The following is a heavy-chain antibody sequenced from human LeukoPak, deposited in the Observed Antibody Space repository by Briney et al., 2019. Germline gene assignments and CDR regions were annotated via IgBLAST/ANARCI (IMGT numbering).Heavy chain of an antibody. J-gene: IGHJ4*02. CDR1: GFTFSSYA. Sequence: TGGSLRLSCAASGFTFSSYAMSWVRQAPGKGLEWVSAISGSGGSTYYADSVKGRFTISRDNSKNTLYLRMNSLRAEDTAVYYCAKDFDSSGPLFDYWGQGTLVTVSS. V-gene: IGHV3-23*01. D-gene: IGHD3-22*01. CDR2: ISGSGGST. CDR3: AKDFDSSGPLFDY.